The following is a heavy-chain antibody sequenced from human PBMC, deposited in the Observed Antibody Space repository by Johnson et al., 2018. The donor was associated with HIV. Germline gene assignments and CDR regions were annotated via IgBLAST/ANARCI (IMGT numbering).Heavy chain of an antibody. Sequence: VQLVESGGGLVQPGGSLRLSCAASGFTVSSSYMSWVRQAPGKGLEWVSVLYSGGSRYYADSVNGRFIISRDNSKNTLYLQLNSLRAEDTAVYYCARESELLSSSDAFDIWGQGTMVTVSS. CDR2: LYSGGSR. CDR1: GFTVSSSY. CDR3: ARESELLSSSDAFDI. V-gene: IGHV3-66*02. J-gene: IGHJ3*02. D-gene: IGHD6-6*01.